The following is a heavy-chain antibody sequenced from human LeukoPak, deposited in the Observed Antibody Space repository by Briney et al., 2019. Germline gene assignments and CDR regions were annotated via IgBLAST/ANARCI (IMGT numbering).Heavy chain of an antibody. J-gene: IGHJ5*02. V-gene: IGHV3-74*01. D-gene: IGHD4-17*01. CDR3: AKDGNPAYGDYEWGFLPCWFDP. CDR1: GFTFSDYW. CDR2: IDSDGSTT. Sequence: HPGGSLRLSCAASGFTFSDYWMHWVRQAPGKGLVWVSRIDSDGSTTNYADSVKGRFTTSRDNAKNTLYLQMNSLRAEDTAVYYCAKDGNPAYGDYEWGFLPCWFDPWGQGTLVTVSS.